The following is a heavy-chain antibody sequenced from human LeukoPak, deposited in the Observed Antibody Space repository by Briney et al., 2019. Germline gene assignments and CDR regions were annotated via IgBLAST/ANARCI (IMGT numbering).Heavy chain of an antibody. J-gene: IGHJ4*02. CDR2: IYYSGNT. Sequence: PSETLSLTCTVSGASISSSYWTWIRQPPGKGLEWIGYIYYSGNTNYNPSLKSRVTISIDTSKNQFSLRLTSVTAADTAVYYCARGPRGQLVLDYWGQGTLVTVSS. CDR1: GASISSSY. V-gene: IGHV4-59*01. D-gene: IGHD6-6*01. CDR3: ARGPRGQLVLDY.